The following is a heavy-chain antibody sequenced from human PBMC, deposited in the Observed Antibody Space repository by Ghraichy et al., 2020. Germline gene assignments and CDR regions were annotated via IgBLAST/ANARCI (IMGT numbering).Heavy chain of an antibody. CDR2: IYYSGST. V-gene: IGHV4-59*01. J-gene: IGHJ6*02. CDR3: ARDVVPSATKYDLDV. D-gene: IGHD2-2*01. Sequence: SETLSLTCTVSGGSISSYYWNWIRQPPGKGLEWIGYIYYSGSTNYNSSLKSRVTISVDPSKNQFSLKLSSVTAADTAVYYCARDVVPSATKYDLDVWGQGTTVTVSS. CDR1: GGSISSYY.